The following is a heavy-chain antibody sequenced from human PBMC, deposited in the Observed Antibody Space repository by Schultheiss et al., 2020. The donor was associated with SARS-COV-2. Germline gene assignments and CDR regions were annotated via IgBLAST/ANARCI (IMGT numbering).Heavy chain of an antibody. V-gene: IGHV4-34*01. Sequence: SETLSLTCTVSGCSIRSYYWSWIRQPPGKGLEWIGEINHSGSTNYNPSLKTRVTISIDTSKNQFSLKLSSVTAADTAVYYCARAGRYFVVGPAAIRRSEAFDIWGQGTMVTVSS. CDR2: INHSGST. J-gene: IGHJ3*02. D-gene: IGHD2-2*02. CDR3: ARAGRYFVVGPAAIRRSEAFDI. CDR1: GCSIRSYY.